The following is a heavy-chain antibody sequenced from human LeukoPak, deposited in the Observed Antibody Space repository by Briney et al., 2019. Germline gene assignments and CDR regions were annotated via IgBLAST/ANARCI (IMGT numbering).Heavy chain of an antibody. CDR2: IVPFFGTP. CDR3: TRDRESYYESFGYYYY. V-gene: IGHV1-69*05. D-gene: IGHD3-22*01. J-gene: IGHJ1*01. CDR1: GITLKNYP. Sequence: GASVKVSCKAFGITLKNYPVSWVRQAPGQGLEWMGRIVPFFGTPVYTQKFQGRITIATDESTSTAYMELSSLTSEDTAVYYCTRDRESYYESFGYYYYWGQGTLVTVSS.